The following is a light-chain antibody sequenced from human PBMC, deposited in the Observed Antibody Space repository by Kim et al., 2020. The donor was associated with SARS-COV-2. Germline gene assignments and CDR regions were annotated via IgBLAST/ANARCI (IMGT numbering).Light chain of an antibody. CDR2: QDS. V-gene: IGLV3-1*01. CDR3: QAWDSSTAV. CDR1: NLGNKY. Sequence: SPGQTASITCSGDNLGNKYACWYQQKPGQSPVLVIYQDSKRPSGIPERFSGSNSGNTATLTISGTQAMDEADYYCQAWDSSTAVFGGGTQLTVL. J-gene: IGLJ2*01.